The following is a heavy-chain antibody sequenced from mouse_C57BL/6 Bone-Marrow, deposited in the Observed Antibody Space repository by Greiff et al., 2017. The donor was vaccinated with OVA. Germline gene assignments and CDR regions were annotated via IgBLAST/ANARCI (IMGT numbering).Heavy chain of an antibody. CDR1: GFSLTSYG. V-gene: IGHV2-2*01. Sequence: VQLQQSGPGLVQPSQCLSITCTVSGFSLTSYGVHWVRQSPGKGLAWLGVIWSGGSTDYNAAFISRLSISKDNSKSHVFFKMNSLQADDTAIYDCARNSYYDDSSPVAYWGQGTLVTVSA. CDR2: IWSGGST. J-gene: IGHJ3*01. D-gene: IGHD1-1*01. CDR3: ARNSYYDDSSPVAY.